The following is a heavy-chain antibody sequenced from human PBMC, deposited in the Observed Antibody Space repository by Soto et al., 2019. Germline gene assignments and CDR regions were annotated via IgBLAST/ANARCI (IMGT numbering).Heavy chain of an antibody. CDR3: ARGGSSDWQVALDI. Sequence: PSETLSLTYAVYAGSFSHYYWNWIRQSPGKGLEWIGKIKHSGSSNYNPSLRSRVSISVDMSKNQFSLRLTSVTAADTAVYYCARGGSSDWQVALDIWGQGTMVT. V-gene: IGHV4-34*01. CDR1: AGSFSHYY. D-gene: IGHD6-19*01. CDR2: IKHSGSS. J-gene: IGHJ3*02.